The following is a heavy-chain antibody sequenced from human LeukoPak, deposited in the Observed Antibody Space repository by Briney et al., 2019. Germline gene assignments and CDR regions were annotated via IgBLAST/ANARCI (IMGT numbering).Heavy chain of an antibody. D-gene: IGHD5-12*01. J-gene: IGHJ5*02. CDR2: IYYSGST. CDR1: GGSISSGDYY. CDR3: ARGGSGYDFVWFDP. Sequence: PSETLSLTCTVSGGSISSGDYYWSWIRQPPGTGLEWIGYIYYSGSTYYNPSLKSRVTISVDTSKNQFSLKLSSVTAADTAVYYCARGGSGYDFVWFDPWGQGTLGTVS. V-gene: IGHV4-30-4*01.